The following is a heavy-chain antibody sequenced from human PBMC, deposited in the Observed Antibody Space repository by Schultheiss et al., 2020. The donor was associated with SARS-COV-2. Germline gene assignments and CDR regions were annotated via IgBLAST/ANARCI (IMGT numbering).Heavy chain of an antibody. D-gene: IGHD6-6*01. CDR2: ISYDGSNK. Sequence: GGSLRLSCAASGFTFSSYAMHWVRQAPGKGLEWVAVISYDGSNKYYADSVKGRFTISRDNSKNTLYLQMNSLRAEDTAVYYCARAGSSSSALYYYYYYGMDVWGQGTTVTVSS. V-gene: IGHV3-30-3*01. J-gene: IGHJ6*02. CDR1: GFTFSSYA. CDR3: ARAGSSSSALYYYYYYGMDV.